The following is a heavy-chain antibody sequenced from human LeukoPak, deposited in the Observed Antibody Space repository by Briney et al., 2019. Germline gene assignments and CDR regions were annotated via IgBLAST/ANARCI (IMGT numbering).Heavy chain of an antibody. CDR2: ISISGGSI. Sequence: GGSLRLSCAASGVTFGKSAMRWVRQAPGKGLEWVTGISISGGSIHYAESVKGRFTVSRDNSKNTLSLQMNNLRADDTAVYYCAKFPVWEYMDVWGKGTTVTVSS. CDR1: GVTFGKSA. CDR3: AKFPVWEYMDV. D-gene: IGHD1-26*01. V-gene: IGHV3-23*01. J-gene: IGHJ6*03.